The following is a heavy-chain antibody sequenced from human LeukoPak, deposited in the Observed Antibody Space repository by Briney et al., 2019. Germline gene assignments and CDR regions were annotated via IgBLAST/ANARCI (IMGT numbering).Heavy chain of an antibody. CDR3: AKGVDSGWYYFDY. V-gene: IGHV3-9*01. CDR1: GFTFDDFA. D-gene: IGHD6-19*01. Sequence: QPGRSLRLSCVASGFTFDDFAMHWVRQAPGKGLEWVSGISWNSGSIDYADSVKGRFTISRDNAKNSLYLQMNSLGAGGTVLDYCAKGVDSGWYYFDYWGQGTLVTVSS. CDR2: ISWNSGSI. J-gene: IGHJ4*02.